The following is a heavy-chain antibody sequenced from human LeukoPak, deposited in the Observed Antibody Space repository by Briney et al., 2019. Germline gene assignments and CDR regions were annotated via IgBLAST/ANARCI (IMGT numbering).Heavy chain of an antibody. CDR2: INPNSGST. V-gene: IGHV1-2*02. CDR3: ASGASAFDY. Sequence: ASVKVSCKASRYTFTDYYMHWVRQAPGQGLEWMGLINPNSGSTNYAQKFQGRVTMTRDTSIRTAYMELSSLRSADTAMYYCASGASAFDYWGQGTLVTVSS. CDR1: RYTFTDYY. D-gene: IGHD3-16*01. J-gene: IGHJ4*02.